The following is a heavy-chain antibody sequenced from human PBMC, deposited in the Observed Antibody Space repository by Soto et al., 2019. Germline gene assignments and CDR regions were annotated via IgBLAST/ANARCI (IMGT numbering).Heavy chain of an antibody. CDR2: INHSGST. J-gene: IGHJ6*04. D-gene: IGHD1-7*01. CDR1: GGSFSGYY. Sequence: SATLSHTCAVYGGSFSGYYWSWIRQPPGKGLEWIGEINHSGSTNYKPSLKSRVTISVDTSKNQFSLKLSSVTAADTAVYYCARVPDNWNYEMLYEGMDAWGKGTTVT. V-gene: IGHV4-34*01. CDR3: ARVPDNWNYEMLYEGMDA.